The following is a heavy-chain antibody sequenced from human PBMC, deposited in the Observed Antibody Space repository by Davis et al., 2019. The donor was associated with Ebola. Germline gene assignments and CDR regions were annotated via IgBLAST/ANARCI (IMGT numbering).Heavy chain of an antibody. D-gene: IGHD7-27*01. CDR1: GFIFRSHW. Sequence: GESLKISCAASGFIFRSHWMSWVRQAPGKGLEYVASIKEDGSEKYYVDSVKGRFTISRDNAKNSLYLQMNSLRDEDTAVYYCATDRNWDFDYWGQGTLVTVSS. V-gene: IGHV3-7*01. CDR2: IKEDGSEK. J-gene: IGHJ4*02. CDR3: ATDRNWDFDY.